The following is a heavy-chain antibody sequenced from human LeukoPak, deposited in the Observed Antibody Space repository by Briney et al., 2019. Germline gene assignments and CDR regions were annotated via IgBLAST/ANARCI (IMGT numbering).Heavy chain of an antibody. CDR2: IRPDGRET. J-gene: IGHJ4*02. V-gene: IGHV3-74*01. CDR1: GFTFTNHW. CDR3: GRDAVLGPRSVDY. D-gene: IGHD3-3*01. Sequence: GGSLRLSCAASGFTFTNHWMHWVRQAPGKGLVWVSRIRPDGRETNHADSVKGRFTISRDNAKNTLYLQMNSLGAEDTAVYYCGRDAVLGPRSVDYWGQGVLVTVSS.